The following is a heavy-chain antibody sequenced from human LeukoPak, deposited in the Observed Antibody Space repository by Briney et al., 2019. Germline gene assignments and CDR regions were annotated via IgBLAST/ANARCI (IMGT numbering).Heavy chain of an antibody. D-gene: IGHD1-7*01. V-gene: IGHV3-23*01. CDR2: ISGSGGST. Sequence: GGSLRLSCAASGFTFSSYAMNWVRQAPGKGLEWVSGISGSGGSTYYADSVKGRFTISRDNSKNTLYLQMNSLRADDTAVYYCAENCNLLYWGQGTLVTVSS. CDR3: AENCNLLY. CDR1: GFTFSSYA. J-gene: IGHJ4*02.